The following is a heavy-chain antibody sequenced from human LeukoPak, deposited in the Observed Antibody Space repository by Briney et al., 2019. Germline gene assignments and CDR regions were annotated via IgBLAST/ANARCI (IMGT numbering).Heavy chain of an antibody. CDR2: ISSSGDAT. D-gene: IGHD5-24*01. V-gene: IGHV3-23*01. J-gene: IGHJ4*02. CDR1: GFTFSNYA. CDR3: TRVGYIDEGIDY. Sequence: PGGSLRLSCAGSGFTFSNYAMTWVRQAPGKGLEWVSTISSSGDATYSADSVKGRFSISRDNAKNSLYLQMNSLRAEDTAIYYCTRVGYIDEGIDYWGQGTLVTVSS.